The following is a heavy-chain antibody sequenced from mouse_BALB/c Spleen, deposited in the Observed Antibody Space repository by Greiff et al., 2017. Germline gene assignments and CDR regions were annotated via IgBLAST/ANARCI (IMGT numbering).Heavy chain of an antibody. Sequence: EVKLQESGAELVKPGASVKLSCTASGFNIKDTYMHWVKQRPEQGLEWIGRIDPANGNTKYDPKFQGKATITADTSSNTAYLQLSSLTSEDTAVYYGAIGYGSSGYAMDYWGQGTSVTVSS. CDR1: GFNIKDTY. V-gene: IGHV14-3*02. CDR2: IDPANGNT. CDR3: AIGYGSSGYAMDY. D-gene: IGHD1-1*01. J-gene: IGHJ4*01.